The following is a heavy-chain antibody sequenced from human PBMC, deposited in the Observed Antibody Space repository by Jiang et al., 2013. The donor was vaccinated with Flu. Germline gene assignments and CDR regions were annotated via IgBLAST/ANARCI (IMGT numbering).Heavy chain of an antibody. D-gene: IGHD1-26*01. CDR3: AKDALGGSYDY. CDR2: ISGSGGST. V-gene: IGHV3-23*01. Sequence: EWVSAISGSGGSTYYADSVKGRFTISRDNSKNTLYLQMNSLRAEDTAVYYCAKDALGGSYDYWGQGTLVTVSS. J-gene: IGHJ4*02.